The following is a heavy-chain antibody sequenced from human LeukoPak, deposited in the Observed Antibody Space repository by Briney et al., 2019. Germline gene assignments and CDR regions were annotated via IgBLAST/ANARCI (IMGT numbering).Heavy chain of an antibody. CDR1: GIAFGVHA. CDR3: AKDWTPHNRVYDCLDA. Sequence: GGSLRLSCVGSGIAFGVHAMSWVRQAPGKGPEWVATIGSGAALFYAESVKGRFTISRDDPRNTVWLQMNSLRAEDTALYYCAKDWTPHNRVYDCLDAWGQGTQVTVSS. J-gene: IGHJ5*02. V-gene: IGHV3-23*01. D-gene: IGHD3-16*01. CDR2: IGSGAAL.